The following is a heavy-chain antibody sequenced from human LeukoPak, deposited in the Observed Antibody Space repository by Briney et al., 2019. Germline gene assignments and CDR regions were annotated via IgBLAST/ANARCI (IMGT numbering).Heavy chain of an antibody. Sequence: GGSPRLSCAASGFTFSSYAMHWVRQAPGKGLEYVSAISSNGGSTYYANSVKGRFTISRDNSKNTLYLQMGSLRAEDMAVYYCARVGYSSGAFDYWGQGTLVTVSS. J-gene: IGHJ4*02. CDR3: ARVGYSSGAFDY. V-gene: IGHV3-64*01. CDR1: GFTFSSYA. CDR2: ISSNGGST. D-gene: IGHD6-19*01.